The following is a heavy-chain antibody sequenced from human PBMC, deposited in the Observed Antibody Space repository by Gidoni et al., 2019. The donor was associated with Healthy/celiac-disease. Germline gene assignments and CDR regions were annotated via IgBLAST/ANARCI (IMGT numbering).Heavy chain of an antibody. Sequence: QVQLQESGPGLVKPSETLSLTCTVSGGSISSYYWSWIRQPPGKGLEWIGYIYYSGSTNYNPSLKSRVTISVDTSKNQFSLKLSSVTAADTAVYYCARGEVVAATQGVWFDPWGQGTLVTVSS. D-gene: IGHD2-15*01. V-gene: IGHV4-59*01. CDR2: IYYSGST. J-gene: IGHJ5*02. CDR3: ARGEVVAATQGVWFDP. CDR1: GGSISSYY.